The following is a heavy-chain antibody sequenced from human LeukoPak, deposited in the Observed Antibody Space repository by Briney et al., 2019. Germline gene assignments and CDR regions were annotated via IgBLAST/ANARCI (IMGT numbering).Heavy chain of an antibody. D-gene: IGHD1-26*01. CDR1: GFTFSSYS. CDR3: AKGSGLDY. CDR2: ISDDSSNT. J-gene: IGHJ4*02. V-gene: IGHV3-23*01. Sequence: PGGSLGLSCVASGFTFSSYSMNWVRQAPGKGLDWVSSISDDSSNTYSADSVKGRFTISRDNSRNTLYLQMNSLRAEDTAVYYCAKGSGLDYWGRGTLVTVSS.